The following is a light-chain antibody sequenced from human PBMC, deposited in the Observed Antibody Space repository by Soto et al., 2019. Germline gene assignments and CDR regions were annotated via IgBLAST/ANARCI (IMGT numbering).Light chain of an antibody. CDR3: GAWDDTGPGRWV. Sequence: QSGLTQPPSASGTPGQMITISCAGSRSNIGNNIVTWFQQLPGAAPKVVIYRTAQRPSGVPDRFSGSKSGTSASLAISGLQAEDEADYYCGAWDDTGPGRWVFGGGTKLTVL. V-gene: IGLV1-44*01. CDR2: RTA. CDR1: RSNIGNNI. J-gene: IGLJ3*02.